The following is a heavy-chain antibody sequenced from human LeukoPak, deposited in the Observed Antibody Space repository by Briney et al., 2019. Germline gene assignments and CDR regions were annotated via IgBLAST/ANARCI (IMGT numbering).Heavy chain of an antibody. CDR2: INPNSGGT. CDR1: GYTFTGYY. D-gene: IGHD3-10*01. CDR3: ARDYSGVTDIFHY. Sequence: ASVKVSCKASGYTFTGYYIHWVRQAPGQGLEWMGWINPNSGGTNYAQKFQGRVTMTRDTSISTAYMDLSRLRSDDTAVYYCARDYSGVTDIFHYWGQGTLVTVSS. J-gene: IGHJ4*02. V-gene: IGHV1-2*02.